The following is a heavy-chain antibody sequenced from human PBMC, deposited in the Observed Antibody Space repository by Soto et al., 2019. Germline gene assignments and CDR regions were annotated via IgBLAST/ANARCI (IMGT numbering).Heavy chain of an antibody. Sequence: SETLSLTCTVSGGSISSGGYYWSWIRQHPGKGLEWIGYIYYSGSTYYNPSLKSRVTISVDTSKNQFSLKLSSVTAADTAVYYCARAPATGPIPLYYYYYGMDVWGQGTTVTVSS. CDR3: ARAPATGPIPLYYYYYGMDV. D-gene: IGHD2-2*01. J-gene: IGHJ6*02. V-gene: IGHV4-31*03. CDR1: GGSISSGGYY. CDR2: IYYSGST.